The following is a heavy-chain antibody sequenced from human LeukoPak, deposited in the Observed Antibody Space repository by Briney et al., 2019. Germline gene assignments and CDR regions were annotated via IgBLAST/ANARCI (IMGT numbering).Heavy chain of an antibody. CDR2: IKQDGSEQ. D-gene: IGHD5-24*01. V-gene: IGHV3-7*01. CDR3: ARGNNLAD. CDR1: GFTFSSFW. J-gene: IGHJ4*02. Sequence: GGSLRLSCAAPGFTFSSFWMSWVRQAPGKGLECVANIKQDGSEQYYVDSVKGRFSISRDNAKNSLYLQMDSLRAEDTAVYYCARGNNLADWGQGALVTVSS.